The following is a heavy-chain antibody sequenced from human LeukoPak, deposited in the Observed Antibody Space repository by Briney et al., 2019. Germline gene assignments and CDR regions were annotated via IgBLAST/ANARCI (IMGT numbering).Heavy chain of an antibody. CDR2: ISAYNGNT. J-gene: IGHJ6*03. Sequence: GASVKVSCKASGYTFTSYGISWVRQAPGQGLEWMGWISAYNGNTNYAQKLQGRVTMTTDTSTSTAYMELRSLRSDDTAVYYCARDRRGGYGCFYYYYMDVWGKGTTVTVSS. V-gene: IGHV1-18*01. D-gene: IGHD5-12*01. CDR3: ARDRRGGYGCFYYYYMDV. CDR1: GYTFTSYG.